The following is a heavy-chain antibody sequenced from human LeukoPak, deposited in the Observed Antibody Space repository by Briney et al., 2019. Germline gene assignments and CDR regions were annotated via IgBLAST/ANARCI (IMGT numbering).Heavy chain of an antibody. D-gene: IGHD5-24*01. CDR2: TYYSRNT. J-gene: IGHJ4*02. Sequence: SETLSLTCTDSGGSISSSGNFWGWVRQPPGWGLEWIAGTYYSRNTYYNPSLKSRVTISVDTSKNQFSLKLSSVTAADTAVYYCARHEEEDGYNAKTFDYWDQGTLVTVSS. CDR1: GGSISSSGNF. CDR3: ARHEEEDGYNAKTFDY. V-gene: IGHV4-39*01.